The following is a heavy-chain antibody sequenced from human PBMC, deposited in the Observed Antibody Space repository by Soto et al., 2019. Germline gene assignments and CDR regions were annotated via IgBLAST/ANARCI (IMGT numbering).Heavy chain of an antibody. CDR2: IMPIFGRA. Sequence: QVQLVQSGAEVKKPGSSVKVSCKASGGTFSNYAFSWVRQAPGQGLEWLGGIMPIFGRADYAQKFRGSVTITADESTSTAHMELSSLSSEDTAVYYCASWLKEAGIGGNSYYGMDVWGQGTTVTVSS. CDR3: ASWLKEAGIGGNSYYGMDV. CDR1: GGTFSNYA. V-gene: IGHV1-69*12. J-gene: IGHJ6*02. D-gene: IGHD6-19*01.